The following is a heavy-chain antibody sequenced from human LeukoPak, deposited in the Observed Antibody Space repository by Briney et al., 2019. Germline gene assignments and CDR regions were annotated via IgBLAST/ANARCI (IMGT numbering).Heavy chain of an antibody. V-gene: IGHV4-61*02. J-gene: IGHJ4*02. CDR2: IYNSGST. CDR1: GDSISSGGFY. CDR3: ARDYDDFFDY. D-gene: IGHD5-12*01. Sequence: PSQTLSPTCTVSGDSISSGGFYWGWIRQPAGKGLEWIGRIYNSGSTNYNPSLRSRVTISVDTSKNQFSLKLNSVTAADTAVYYCARDYDDFFDYWGQGTLVTVSS.